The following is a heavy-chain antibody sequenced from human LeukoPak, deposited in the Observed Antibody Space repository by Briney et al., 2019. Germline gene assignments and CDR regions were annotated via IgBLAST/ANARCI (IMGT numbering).Heavy chain of an antibody. CDR3: AREPDIVVVPAAAIGAFDI. J-gene: IGHJ3*02. V-gene: IGHV4-38-2*02. CDR2: IYHSGST. CDR1: GYSISSGYY. D-gene: IGHD2-2*01. Sequence: SETLSLTCTVSGYSISSGYYWGWIRQPPGKGLEWIGSIYHSGSTYYNPSLKSRVTISVDTSKNQFSLKLSSVTAADTAVYYCAREPDIVVVPAAAIGAFDIWGQGTMVTVSS.